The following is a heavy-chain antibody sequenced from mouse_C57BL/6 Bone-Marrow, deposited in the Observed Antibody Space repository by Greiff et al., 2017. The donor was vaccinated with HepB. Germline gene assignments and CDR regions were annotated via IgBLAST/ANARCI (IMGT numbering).Heavy chain of an antibody. J-gene: IGHJ2*01. CDR1: GFTFTDYY. V-gene: IGHV7-4*01. Sequence: EVKLVESGGGLVQPGASLRLSCAASGFTFTDYYMSWVRQPPGKAPEWLALIRNKANGYTTEYTASVKGRFTISSENSQNILDLQMNTLRAEESSTDYGVKAVGNPYFDYWGQGTTLTVSS. CDR2: IRNKANGYTT. CDR3: VKAVGNPYFDY.